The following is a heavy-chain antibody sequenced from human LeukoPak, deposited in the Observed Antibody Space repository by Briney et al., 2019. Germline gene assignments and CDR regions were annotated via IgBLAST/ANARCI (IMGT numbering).Heavy chain of an antibody. V-gene: IGHV3-21*01. CDR2: INSGSTYT. J-gene: IGHJ4*02. CDR3: ARSLTTLTYEGY. CDR1: GFTFSSYM. Sequence: GGSLRLSCAASGFTFSSYMMNWVRQAPGKGLEWVSSINSGSTYTYYTESVKGRFTVSRDNAKNSQFLQMNSLRAEDTAIYYCARSLTTLTYEGYWGQGTLVTVSS. D-gene: IGHD1-1*01.